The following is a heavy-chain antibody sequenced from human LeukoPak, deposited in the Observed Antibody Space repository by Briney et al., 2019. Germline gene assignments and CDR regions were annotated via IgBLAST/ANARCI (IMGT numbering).Heavy chain of an antibody. CDR1: GFTFSSYG. D-gene: IGHD6-19*01. J-gene: IGHJ4*02. Sequence: GGSLRLSCSASGFTFSSYGMHWVRQAPGKGLEWVAVISYDGSNKYYADSVKGRFTISRDNSKNTLYLQMNSLRAEDTAVYYCAKDVESSGWHVDYWGQGTLVTVSS. CDR2: ISYDGSNK. V-gene: IGHV3-30*18. CDR3: AKDVESSGWHVDY.